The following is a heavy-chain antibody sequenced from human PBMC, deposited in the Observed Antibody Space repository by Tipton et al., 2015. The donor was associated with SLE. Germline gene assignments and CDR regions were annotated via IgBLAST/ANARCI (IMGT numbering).Heavy chain of an antibody. CDR3: ATYEAGVGGRSY. J-gene: IGHJ4*02. Sequence: LRLSCTVSGGSISSSSYYWGWIRQPPGKGLEWIGSIYYSGSTYYNPSLKSRVTISVDTSKNQFSLKVTSVTSADTAVYYCATYEAGVGGRSYWGQGTLVTVSS. CDR2: IYYSGST. CDR1: GGSISSSSYY. V-gene: IGHV4-39*07. D-gene: IGHD3-16*01.